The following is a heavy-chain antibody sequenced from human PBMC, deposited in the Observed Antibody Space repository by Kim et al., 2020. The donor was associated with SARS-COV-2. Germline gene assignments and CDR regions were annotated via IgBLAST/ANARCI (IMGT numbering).Heavy chain of an antibody. CDR1: GFTFSSYE. CDR2: ISTSGSTI. CDR3: ARDTTYISLSGLDH. V-gene: IGHV3-48*03. D-gene: IGHD6-6*01. Sequence: GGSLRLSCAASGFTFSSYEMNWVRQAPGKGLEWVSYISTSGSTIYYAASVKGRFTISRDNAKNSLSLQMNSLRAEDTGVYYCARDTTYISLSGLDHWGQG. J-gene: IGHJ1*01.